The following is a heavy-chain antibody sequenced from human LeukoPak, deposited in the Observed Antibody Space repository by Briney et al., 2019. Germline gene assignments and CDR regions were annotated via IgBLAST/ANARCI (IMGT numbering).Heavy chain of an antibody. CDR2: INHSGST. D-gene: IGHD2-15*01. CDR3: ARRERSGTQPPPWFDP. V-gene: IGHV4-34*01. J-gene: IGHJ5*02. Sequence: PSETLSLTCAVYGGSFSGYYWSWIRQPPGKGLEWIGEINHSGSTNYNPSLKSRVTISVDTSKNQFSLKQSSVTAADTAVYYCARRERSGTQPPPWFDPWGQGTLVTVSS. CDR1: GGSFSGYY.